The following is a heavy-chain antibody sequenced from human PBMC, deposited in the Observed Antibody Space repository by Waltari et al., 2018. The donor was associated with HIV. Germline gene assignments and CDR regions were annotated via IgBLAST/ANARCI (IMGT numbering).Heavy chain of an antibody. CDR3: ARLTREGYNGGFDY. CDR2: IWFDSSNK. CDR1: GFQFRNFA. D-gene: IGHD1-1*01. J-gene: IGHJ4*02. V-gene: IGHV3-33*08. Sequence: QVQLVESGGGVVQPGRSLRTSCAGSGFQFRNFAKHWVRQAPGKGLEWVGVIWFDSSNKYYGDSVKGRFTISRDNSKKTVYLQMNSLRGEDTAVYYCARLTREGYNGGFDYWGQGTLVTVSS.